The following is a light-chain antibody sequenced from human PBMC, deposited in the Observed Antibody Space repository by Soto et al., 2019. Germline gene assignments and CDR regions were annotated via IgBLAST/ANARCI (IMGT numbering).Light chain of an antibody. CDR1: QSISSW. J-gene: IGKJ2*01. CDR3: QQYNSYST. V-gene: IGKV1-5*03. Sequence: DIQMTQSPSTLSASVGDRVTITCRASQSISSWLAWYQQKPGKALKLLIYKASSLESGVPSRFSGSGSGTEFTLTISSLQPDDFATYYCQQYNSYSTFGQGTKLEIK. CDR2: KAS.